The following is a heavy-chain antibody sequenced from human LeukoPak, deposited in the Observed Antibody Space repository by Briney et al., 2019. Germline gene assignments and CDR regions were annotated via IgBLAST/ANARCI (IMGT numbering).Heavy chain of an antibody. J-gene: IGHJ4*02. CDR2: ISVSGGGT. CDR1: GFTFSAYS. D-gene: IGHD2-21*02. CDR3: VKDWRDESNCGGDCLQY. Sequence: GGSLRLSCVASGFTFSAYSMTWVRQAPGKGLDWVSSISVSGGGTYYADSVRGRFTISRDNSKNTLYLHMNSLRAEDTAVYYCVKDWRDESNCGGDCLQYWGQGTLITVSS. V-gene: IGHV3-23*01.